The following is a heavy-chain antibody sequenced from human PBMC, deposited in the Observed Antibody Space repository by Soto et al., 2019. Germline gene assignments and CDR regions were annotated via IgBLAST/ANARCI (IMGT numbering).Heavy chain of an antibody. Sequence: PSETLSLTCTVSGGSISSGDYYWSWIRQPPRKGLEWIGYIYYIGSTYYNPSLKSRVTISVDTSKNQFSLKLSSVTAADTAVYYCARASLQGWLQLIGFDYWGQGTLVTVSS. CDR2: IYYIGST. J-gene: IGHJ4*02. D-gene: IGHD5-12*01. CDR3: ARASLQGWLQLIGFDY. V-gene: IGHV4-30-4*01. CDR1: GGSISSGDYY.